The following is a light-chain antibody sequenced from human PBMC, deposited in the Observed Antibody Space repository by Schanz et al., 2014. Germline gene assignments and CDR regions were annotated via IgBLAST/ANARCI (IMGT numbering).Light chain of an antibody. V-gene: IGKV1-5*01. CDR2: DGS. Sequence: DVQMTQSPSTLSASVGDRVTITCRASQSISTWLAWYQQKPGKVPKLLIYDGSTLESGVSSRFSGSGSGTEFTLTISSLQPDDFATYYCQQYNSYPLTFGGGTKVEIK. CDR1: QSISTW. J-gene: IGKJ4*01. CDR3: QQYNSYPLT.